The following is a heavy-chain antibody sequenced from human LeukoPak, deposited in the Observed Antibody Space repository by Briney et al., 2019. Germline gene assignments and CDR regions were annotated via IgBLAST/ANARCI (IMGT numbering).Heavy chain of an antibody. J-gene: IGHJ4*02. CDR3: ARDRRPIVVVPAANTYYFDY. Sequence: ASVKVSCTASGGTFSSYAISWVRQAPGQGLEWMGGIIPIFGTANYAQKFQGRVTITADESTSTAYMELSSLRSDDTAVYYCARDRRPIVVVPAANTYYFDYWGQGTLVTVSS. CDR1: GGTFSSYA. CDR2: IIPIFGTA. D-gene: IGHD2-2*01. V-gene: IGHV1-69*13.